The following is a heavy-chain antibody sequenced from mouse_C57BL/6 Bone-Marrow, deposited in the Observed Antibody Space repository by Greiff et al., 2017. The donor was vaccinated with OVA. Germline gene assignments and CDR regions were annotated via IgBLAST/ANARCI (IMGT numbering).Heavy chain of an antibody. J-gene: IGHJ2*01. CDR1: GFTFSSYA. V-gene: IGHV5-4*01. D-gene: IGHD1-1*01. CDR2: ISAGGSYT. CDR3: ARDLYGSSRDY. Sequence: EVNVVESGEGLVKPGGSLKLSCAASGFTFSSYAMSWVRQTPEKRLEWVAHISAGGSYTYYPDNVKGRFTISRDNAKNKLYLQMSHLKSEDTAMYYCARDLYGSSRDYWGQGTTLTVSS.